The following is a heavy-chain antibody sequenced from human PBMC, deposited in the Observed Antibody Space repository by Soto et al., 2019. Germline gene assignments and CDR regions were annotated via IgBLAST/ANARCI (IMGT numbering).Heavy chain of an antibody. D-gene: IGHD4-4*01. CDR1: GFTVSSNY. V-gene: IGHV3-53*01. CDR3: ARIYDYSNGFDY. CDR2: IYSGGST. J-gene: IGHJ4*02. Sequence: GGSLRLSCAASGFTVSSNYMSWVRQAPGEGLEWVSVIYSGGSTYYADSVKGRFTISRDNSKNTLYLQMNSLRAEDTAVYYCARIYDYSNGFDYWGQGTRVTVSS.